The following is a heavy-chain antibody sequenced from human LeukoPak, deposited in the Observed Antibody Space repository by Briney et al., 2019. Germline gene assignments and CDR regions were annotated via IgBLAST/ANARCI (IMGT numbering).Heavy chain of an antibody. Sequence: ASVKVSCKASGYTFTSYGFSWVRQAPGQGLEWMGWISAYNGNTRYAQNLQGRVTMTTDSSSSTTYVELRNLRSDDTAVYYCARDRGHYYDSSGYPDYWGQGTLVTVSS. CDR3: ARDRGHYYDSSGYPDY. V-gene: IGHV1-18*01. J-gene: IGHJ4*02. CDR1: GYTFTSYG. CDR2: ISAYNGNT. D-gene: IGHD3-22*01.